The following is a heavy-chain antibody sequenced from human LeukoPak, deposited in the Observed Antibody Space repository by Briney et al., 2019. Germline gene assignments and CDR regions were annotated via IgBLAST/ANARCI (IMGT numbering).Heavy chain of an antibody. CDR3: AKAPSLAAAGTSDY. CDR1: GFTFSNYG. D-gene: IGHD6-13*01. CDR2: ISGSGVTT. J-gene: IGHJ4*02. Sequence: PGGSLRLSCAASGFTFSNYGVSCVRQPPGKGREWVSDISGSGVTTYYADSVRRRLTFSRDNYKHSLHLQMKSLRAEDTAVYYCAKAPSLAAAGTSDYWGEGALVTVSS. V-gene: IGHV3-23*01.